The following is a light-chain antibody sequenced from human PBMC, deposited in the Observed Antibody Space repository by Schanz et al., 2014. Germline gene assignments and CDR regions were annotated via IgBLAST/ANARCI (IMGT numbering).Light chain of an antibody. Sequence: QSVLTQPPSASGSPGQSVTISCTGTSSDVGGYKYVSWYQQHPGKAPKLMIYEVSNRPSGVSNRFSGAKSGNTAYLTISGLQDEDEADYYCNSYTSSSTLWVFGGGTKLTVL. CDR3: NSYTSSSTLWV. J-gene: IGLJ3*02. CDR2: EVS. V-gene: IGLV2-14*01. CDR1: SSDVGGYKY.